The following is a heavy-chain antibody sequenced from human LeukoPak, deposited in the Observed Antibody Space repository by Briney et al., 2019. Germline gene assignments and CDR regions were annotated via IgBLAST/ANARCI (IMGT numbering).Heavy chain of an antibody. D-gene: IGHD7-27*01. V-gene: IGHV3-48*03. CDR2: ISSSGSTI. CDR1: GLTFSSYE. CDR3: ARDEWGSAFDY. J-gene: IGHJ4*02. Sequence: GGSLRLSCAASGLTFSSYEMNWVRQAPGKGLEWVSYISSSGSTIYYADSVKGRFTISRDNAKNSLYLQMNSLRAEDTAVYYCARDEWGSAFDYWGQRTLVTVSS.